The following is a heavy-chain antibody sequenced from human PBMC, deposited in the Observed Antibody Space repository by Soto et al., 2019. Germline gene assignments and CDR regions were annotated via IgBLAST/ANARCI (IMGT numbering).Heavy chain of an antibody. J-gene: IGHJ5*02. CDR3: ARAVAPYFGTWFDP. CDR1: GGSITSGNSYS. D-gene: IGHD3-10*01. Sequence: SETLSLTCAVSGGSITSGNSYSWSWIRQPPGKGLEWIGSISHTGSTSYNPSLKSRLTMSVDKSKNQFSLRLSSVTAADMAVYYCARAVAPYFGTWFDPWGQGILVTV. CDR2: ISHTGST. V-gene: IGHV4-30-2*01.